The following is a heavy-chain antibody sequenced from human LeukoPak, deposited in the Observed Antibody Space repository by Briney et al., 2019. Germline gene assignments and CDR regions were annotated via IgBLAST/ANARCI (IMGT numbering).Heavy chain of an antibody. CDR2: ISGGSSNI. Sequence: GGSLRLSCAASGFTFSSYSMDWVRQAPEKGLEWLSYISGGSSNIHYADSVKGRFAISRDNAKNSLYLQMNSLRDDDTAVYYCARDYRTGSYIDYWGQGTLVTVSS. J-gene: IGHJ4*02. CDR1: GFTFSSYS. D-gene: IGHD3-10*01. CDR3: ARDYRTGSYIDY. V-gene: IGHV3-48*02.